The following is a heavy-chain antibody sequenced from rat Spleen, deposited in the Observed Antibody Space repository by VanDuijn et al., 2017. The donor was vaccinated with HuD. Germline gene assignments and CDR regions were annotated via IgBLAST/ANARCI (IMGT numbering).Heavy chain of an antibody. CDR1: GFTLSNYG. CDR2: ITNSGGST. V-gene: IGHV5S13*01. Sequence: EVQLVESGGGLVQPGRSLKLSCAASGFTLSNYGMAWVRQAPTKGLEWVASITNSGGSTYYRDSVKGRFTISRDNAKSTLYLQMDSLRSEDTATYYCARGTTPWGQGVMVTVSS. CDR3: ARGTTP. J-gene: IGHJ2*01. D-gene: IGHD1-4*01.